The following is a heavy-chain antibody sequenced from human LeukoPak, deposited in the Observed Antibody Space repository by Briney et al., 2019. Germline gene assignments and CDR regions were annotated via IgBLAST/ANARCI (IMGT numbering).Heavy chain of an antibody. Sequence: PGGSLRLSCTASGFTFGDYAMTWVRQAPGKGLEWVSIVYSGGDTYYADSVKGRFTISRDNSKNTVYLQMNSLRAEDTAVYYCARANGYRFDYWGQGTLVTVSS. J-gene: IGHJ4*02. CDR3: ARANGYRFDY. CDR2: VYSGGDT. V-gene: IGHV3-66*02. CDR1: GFTFGDYA. D-gene: IGHD5-18*01.